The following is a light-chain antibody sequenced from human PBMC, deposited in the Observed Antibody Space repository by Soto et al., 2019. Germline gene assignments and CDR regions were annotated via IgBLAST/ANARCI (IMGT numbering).Light chain of an antibody. CDR3: QQANSFPLT. J-gene: IGKJ4*01. CDR2: ATS. CDR1: QGVSSW. V-gene: IGKV1-12*01. Sequence: DIQMTQSPSSVSASVGDRVTITCRASQGVSSWLAWYQQKPGEAPKLLVYATSSWQSGVPSRFSGSGSGSYFTLTFSSLQPEDFAPYYCQQANSFPLTFGGGTKVDIK.